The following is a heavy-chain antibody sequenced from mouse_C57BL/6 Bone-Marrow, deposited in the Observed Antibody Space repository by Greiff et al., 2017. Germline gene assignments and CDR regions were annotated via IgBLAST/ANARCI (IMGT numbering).Heavy chain of an antibody. D-gene: IGHD2-3*01. CDR3: AKEEYDGYYYYAMDY. CDR1: GFSLTSYG. J-gene: IGHJ4*01. Sequence: QVHVKQSGPGLVQPSQSLSITCTVSGFSLTSYGVHWVRQSPGKGLEWLGVIWRGGSTAYNAAFMSRPSITKDNSKSQVFFKMNSLQADDTAIYYCAKEEYDGYYYYAMDYWGQGTSVTVAS. CDR2: IWRGGST. V-gene: IGHV2-5*01.